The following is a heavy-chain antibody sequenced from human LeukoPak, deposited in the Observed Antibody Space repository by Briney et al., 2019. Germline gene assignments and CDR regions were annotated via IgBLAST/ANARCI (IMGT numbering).Heavy chain of an antibody. CDR2: IKPDGNDR. CDR3: ARDRGYDFWSGYFDAFDI. CDR1: GFIFSNYW. Sequence: GGSLRLSCAASGFIFSNYWMTWVRQAPGKGLEWVANIKPDGNDRNFVDSVKGRFTISIDSAKNSLYLQMNSLRAEDTAVYYCARDRGYDFWSGYFDAFDIWGQGTMVTVSS. D-gene: IGHD3-3*01. V-gene: IGHV3-7*01. J-gene: IGHJ3*02.